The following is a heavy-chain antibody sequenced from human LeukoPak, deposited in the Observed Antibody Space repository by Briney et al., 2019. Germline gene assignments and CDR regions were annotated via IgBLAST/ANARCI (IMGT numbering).Heavy chain of an antibody. V-gene: IGHV4-39*01. CDR2: IYYSGST. D-gene: IGHD6-13*01. Sequence: SETLSLTCTVSGGSISSSSYYWGWIRQPPGKGLERIGSIYYSGSTYYNPPPKSRVTISVDTSKNQFSLKLSSVTAADTAVYYCARLSSWPLNWFDPWGQGTLVTVSS. CDR1: GGSISSSSYY. J-gene: IGHJ5*02. CDR3: ARLSSWPLNWFDP.